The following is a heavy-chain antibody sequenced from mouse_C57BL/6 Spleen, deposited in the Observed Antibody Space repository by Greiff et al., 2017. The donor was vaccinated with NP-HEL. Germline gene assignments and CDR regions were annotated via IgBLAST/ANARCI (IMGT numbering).Heavy chain of an antibody. CDR1: GFTFTDYY. CDR3: ARYDWGLFDY. D-gene: IGHD4-1*01. CDR2: IRNKANGYTT. Sequence: DVMLVESGGGLVQPGGSLSLSCAASGFTFTDYYMSWVRQPPGKALEWLGFIRNKANGYTTEYSASVKGRFTISRDNSQSILYLQMNALRAEDSATYYCARYDWGLFDYWGQGTTLTVSS. J-gene: IGHJ2*01. V-gene: IGHV7-3*01.